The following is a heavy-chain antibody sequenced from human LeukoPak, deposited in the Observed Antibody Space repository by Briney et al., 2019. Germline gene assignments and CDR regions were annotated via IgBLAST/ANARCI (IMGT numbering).Heavy chain of an antibody. CDR3: AKLLGTATTYDY. J-gene: IGHJ4*02. CDR2: INPDGSQK. CDR1: GFTFSRNW. Sequence: GGSLRLSCEASGFTFSRNWMSWVRQAPGKGQEWVASINPDGSQKFYVDSVKGRFTISRDNTKSSLYLEMNSLGAEDTAMYYCAKLLGTATTYDYWGQGTRVTVSS. D-gene: IGHD5-24*01. V-gene: IGHV3-7*01.